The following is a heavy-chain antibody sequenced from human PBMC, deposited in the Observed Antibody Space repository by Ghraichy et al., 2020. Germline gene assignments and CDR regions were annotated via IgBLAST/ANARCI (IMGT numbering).Heavy chain of an antibody. Sequence: SETLSLTCTVSGGSISSYYWSWIRQPPGKGLEWIGYIYYSGSTNYNPSLKSRVTISVDTSKNQFSLKLSSVTAADTAVYYCARYYYDSSGYPYFDYWGQGTLVTVSS. D-gene: IGHD3-22*01. V-gene: IGHV4-59*01. J-gene: IGHJ4*02. CDR3: ARYYYDSSGYPYFDY. CDR1: GGSISSYY. CDR2: IYYSGST.